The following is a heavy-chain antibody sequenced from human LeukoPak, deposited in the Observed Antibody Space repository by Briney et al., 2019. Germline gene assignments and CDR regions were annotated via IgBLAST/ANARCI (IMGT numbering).Heavy chain of an antibody. CDR3: AKGSYSFWTGPFDY. CDR2: VSDSGGST. D-gene: IGHD3/OR15-3a*01. CDR1: GFTFSNYA. Sequence: GGSLRLSCAASGFTFSNYAMSWVRQAPGKGLEWVSGVSDSGGSTFNADSVQGRFTVSRDNSKNTLFLQMYSLRAEDTAVYYCAKGSYSFWTGPFDYWGQGRLVIVSS. J-gene: IGHJ4*02. V-gene: IGHV3-23*01.